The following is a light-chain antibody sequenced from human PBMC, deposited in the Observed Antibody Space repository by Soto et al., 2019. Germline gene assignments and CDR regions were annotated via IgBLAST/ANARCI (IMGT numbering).Light chain of an antibody. CDR2: EVS. CDR3: NLYVAASNV. Sequence: QSALTQRPAASGSPGQSVTISCTGTSSDVGKYDYVSWFQHHPGKAPKLIIYEVSKRPSGVPDRFSGSKSGSTASLTVSGPQTEDEADYYCNLYVAASNVFGTGNKVTVL. V-gene: IGLV2-8*01. CDR1: SSDVGKYDY. J-gene: IGLJ1*01.